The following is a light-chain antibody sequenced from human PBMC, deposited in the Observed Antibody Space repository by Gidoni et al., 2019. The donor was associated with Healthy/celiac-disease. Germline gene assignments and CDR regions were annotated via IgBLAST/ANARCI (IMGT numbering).Light chain of an antibody. Sequence: QSALTQPASVSGSPGQSITISCTGTSSDVGGYNYVPWYQQHPGKAPKLMIYEVSNRPSGVSNRFSGSKSGNTAFLTISGLQAEDEADYYCSSYTSSSTLGVFGGGTKLTVL. V-gene: IGLV2-14*01. J-gene: IGLJ2*01. CDR1: SSDVGGYNY. CDR3: SSYTSSSTLGV. CDR2: EVS.